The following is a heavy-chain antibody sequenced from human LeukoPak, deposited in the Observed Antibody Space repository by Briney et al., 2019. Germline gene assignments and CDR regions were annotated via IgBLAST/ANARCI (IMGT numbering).Heavy chain of an antibody. D-gene: IGHD5-18*01. V-gene: IGHV3-23*01. J-gene: IGHJ4*02. CDR1: GFTFSTYV. CDR3: ARYSYGYGGVDY. Sequence: GGSLRLSCAASGFTFSTYVMNWVRQAPGKGLEWVSTISDSGGSTYYADSVKGRFTISRDNSKSTLYLQMNSLRDEDTAVYYCARYSYGYGGVDYWGQGTLVTVSS. CDR2: ISDSGGST.